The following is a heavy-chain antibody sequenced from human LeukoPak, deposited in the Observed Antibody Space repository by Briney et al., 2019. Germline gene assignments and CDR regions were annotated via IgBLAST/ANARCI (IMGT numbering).Heavy chain of an antibody. CDR1: GGTFSSYA. Sequence: GASVKVSCKASGGTFSSYAISWVRQAPGQGLEWMGRIIPILGIANYAQKFQGRVTITADKSTSTAYMGLSSLRSEDTAVYYCARDPLTVTTTYYGMDVWGRGTTVTVSS. D-gene: IGHD4-17*01. J-gene: IGHJ6*02. CDR2: IIPILGIA. V-gene: IGHV1-69*04. CDR3: ARDPLTVTTTYYGMDV.